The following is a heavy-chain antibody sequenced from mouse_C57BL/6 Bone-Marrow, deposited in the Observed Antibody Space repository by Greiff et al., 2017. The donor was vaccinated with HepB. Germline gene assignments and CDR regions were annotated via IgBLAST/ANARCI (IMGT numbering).Heavy chain of an antibody. Sequence: VQVVESGAELARPGASVKLSCKASGYTFTSYGISWVKQRTGQGLEWIGEIYPRSGNTYYNEKFKGKATLPADKSSSHAYMELRSLTSEDSAVYFCARRNYGSSFHYAMDYWGQGTSVTVSS. V-gene: IGHV1-81*01. CDR2: IYPRSGNT. J-gene: IGHJ4*01. CDR1: GYTFTSYG. D-gene: IGHD1-1*01. CDR3: ARRNYGSSFHYAMDY.